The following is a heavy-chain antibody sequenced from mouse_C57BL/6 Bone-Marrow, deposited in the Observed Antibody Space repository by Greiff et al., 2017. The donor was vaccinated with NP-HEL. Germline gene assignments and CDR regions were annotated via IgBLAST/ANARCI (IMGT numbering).Heavy chain of an antibody. CDR2: IHPNSGST. Sequence: QVQLQQPGAELVKPGASVKLSCTASGYTFTSYWMHWVHQRPGQGLEWIGMIHPNSGSTYYTEKVKSKVTLTVDNSTSTAYMQLSSLKSEDSAVYYCARGRSNYEGFAYWGQGTLVTVSA. CDR3: ARGRSNYEGFAY. J-gene: IGHJ3*01. CDR1: GYTFTSYW. V-gene: IGHV1-64*01. D-gene: IGHD2-5*01.